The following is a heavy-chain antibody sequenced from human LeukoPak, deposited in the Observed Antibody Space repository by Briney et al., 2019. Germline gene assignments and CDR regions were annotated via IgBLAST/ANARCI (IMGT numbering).Heavy chain of an antibody. CDR3: AREKYYYDSSGPHGFDI. V-gene: IGHV1-2*02. Sequence: ASVKVPCKASGYTFTGNYLHWVRQAPGQGLEWMGWINPNNGGTNYGQKSRGRVTMTRDTSTTTAYMELSRLRSDDTALYYCAREKYYYDSSGPHGFDIWGQGTMVTVSS. D-gene: IGHD3-22*01. CDR2: INPNNGGT. CDR1: GYTFTGNY. J-gene: IGHJ3*02.